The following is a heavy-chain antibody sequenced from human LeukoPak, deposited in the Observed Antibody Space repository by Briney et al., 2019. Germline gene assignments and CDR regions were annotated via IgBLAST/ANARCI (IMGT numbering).Heavy chain of an antibody. J-gene: IGHJ4*02. CDR2: ISYDGSNK. D-gene: IGHD3-22*01. V-gene: IGHV3-30*04. CDR3: ARYYYDSSGSFDY. Sequence: GGSLRLSCAASGFTFSGYAMHWVRQAPGKGLEWVAVISYDGSNKYYADSVKGRFTISRDNSKNTLYLQMNSLRAEDTAVYYCARYYYDSSGSFDYWGQGTLVTVSS. CDR1: GFTFSGYA.